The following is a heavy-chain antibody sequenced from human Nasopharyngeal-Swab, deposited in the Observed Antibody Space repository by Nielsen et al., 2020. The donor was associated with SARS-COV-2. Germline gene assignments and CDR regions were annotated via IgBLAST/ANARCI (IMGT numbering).Heavy chain of an antibody. V-gene: IGHV4-59*01. D-gene: IGHD3-10*01. CDR3: ARGEGSGSYYYYYGMDV. Sequence: LRLSCTVSGGSISSYYWSWIRQPPGKGLEWIGYIYYSGSTNYNPSLKSRVTISVDTSKNQFSLKLSSVTAADTAVYYCARGEGSGSYYYYYGMDVWGQGTTVTVSS. CDR1: GGSISSYY. CDR2: IYYSGST. J-gene: IGHJ6*02.